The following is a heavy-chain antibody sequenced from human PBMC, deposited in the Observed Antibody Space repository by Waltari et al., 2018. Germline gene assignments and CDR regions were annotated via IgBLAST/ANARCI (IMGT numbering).Heavy chain of an antibody. V-gene: IGHV4-38-2*02. D-gene: IGHD3-3*01. CDR3: ARDQRFLESLYPYYYALDA. CDR1: NFYTSAGYY. CDR2: IYHSGTT. J-gene: IGHJ6*02. Sequence: QVQLQESGPGLVTPSETLSLTCAVSNFYTSAGYYWGWTRQSPGKWLEWIGSIYHSGTTHYNPSLESRVTISVDRSRNQFSLKVTSVSAADTAVYFCARDQRFLESLYPYYYALDAWGRGITVTVSS.